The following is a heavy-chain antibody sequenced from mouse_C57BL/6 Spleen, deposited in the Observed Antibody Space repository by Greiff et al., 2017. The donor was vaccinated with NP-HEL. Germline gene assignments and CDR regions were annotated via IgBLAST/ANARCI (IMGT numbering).Heavy chain of an antibody. D-gene: IGHD1-1*01. CDR1: GYAFSSSW. CDR3: ATRAVITTVVATGYFDV. Sequence: QVQLQQSGPELVKPGASVKISCKASGYAFSSSWMNWVKQRPGKGLEWIGRIYPGDGATNYNGKFKGKATLTADKSSSTAYMQLSSLTAEDSAVYYGATRAVITTVVATGYFDVWGTGTTVTVSS. CDR2: IYPGDGAT. J-gene: IGHJ1*03. V-gene: IGHV1-82*01.